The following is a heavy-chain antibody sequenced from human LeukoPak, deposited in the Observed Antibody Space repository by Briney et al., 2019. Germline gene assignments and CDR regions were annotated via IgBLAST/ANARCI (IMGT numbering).Heavy chain of an antibody. D-gene: IGHD6-19*01. J-gene: IGHJ4*02. CDR1: GDSLSSYH. CDR2: IYYSSST. V-gene: IGHV4-59*01. CDR3: GRGDGWYGY. Sequence: SETLSLTCTVSGDSLSSYHWSWLRQPPGEGLEWIGYIYYSSSTNYNPSLKGRVIISVDTSNNQFSLKLSSVTAADTAVYYCGRGDGWYGYWGQGTLVTVSS.